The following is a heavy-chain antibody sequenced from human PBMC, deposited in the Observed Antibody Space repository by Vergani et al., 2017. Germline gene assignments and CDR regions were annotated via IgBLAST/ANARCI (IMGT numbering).Heavy chain of an antibody. D-gene: IGHD3-22*01. CDR1: GGTFSSYA. V-gene: IGHV1-18*01. CDR3: ARGWDYYDSSGKLRDAFDI. CDR2: ISAYNGNT. J-gene: IGHJ3*02. Sequence: QVQLVQSGAEVKKPGSSVKVSCKASGGTFSSYALSWVRQAPGQGLEWMGWISAYNGNTNYPEKFQGRLTMTTDTSTRTAYMELRSLRSEDTAVYYCARGWDYYDSSGKLRDAFDIWGQGTMVTVSS.